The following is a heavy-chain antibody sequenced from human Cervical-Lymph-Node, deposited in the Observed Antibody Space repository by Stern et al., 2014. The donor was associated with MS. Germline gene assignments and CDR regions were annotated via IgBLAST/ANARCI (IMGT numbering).Heavy chain of an antibody. V-gene: IGHV3-53*01. D-gene: IGHD1-1*01. CDR1: GFTVSRDY. CDR3: ARDTSSPERSDW. CDR2: ITNVGST. J-gene: IGHJ4*02. Sequence: DVQLEESGGGVIQPGGSLRLSCTASGFTVSRDYMTGVRQAPGKGLEWVSLITNVGSTFYTDSVKGRFTISRDDSKNTVYLHMTSLRAEDTAMYYCARDTSSPERSDWWGQGTLVTVSS.